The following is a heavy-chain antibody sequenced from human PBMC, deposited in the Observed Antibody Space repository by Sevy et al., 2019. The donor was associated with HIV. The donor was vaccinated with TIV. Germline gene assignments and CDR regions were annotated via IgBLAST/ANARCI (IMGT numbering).Heavy chain of an antibody. CDR3: ARAGYCSGTNCHTRSPFGY. CDR2: IKQDGSEK. D-gene: IGHD2-2*02. CDR1: GFTFSSYW. V-gene: IGHV3-7*01. J-gene: IGHJ4*02. Sequence: GGSLRLSCAASGFTFSSYWMSWVRQAPGKGLEWVANIKQDGSEKHYVDSVKGRFTISRDNAKNSLFLQINSLRAEDTAVYYCARAGYCSGTNCHTRSPFGYWGQGTLVTVSS.